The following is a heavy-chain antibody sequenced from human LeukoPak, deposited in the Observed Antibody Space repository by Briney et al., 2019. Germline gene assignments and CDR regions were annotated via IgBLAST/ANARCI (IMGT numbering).Heavy chain of an antibody. CDR1: GGSISSGGYY. V-gene: IGHV4-30-2*01. D-gene: IGHD5-12*01. CDR3: ARLRYSGYDFDY. J-gene: IGHJ4*02. Sequence: SQTLSLTCTVSGGSISSGGYYWSWIRQPPGKGLGWIGYIYHSGSTYYNPSLKSRVTISVDTSKNQFSLELSSVTAADTAVYYCARLRYSGYDFDYWGQGTLVTVSS. CDR2: IYHSGST.